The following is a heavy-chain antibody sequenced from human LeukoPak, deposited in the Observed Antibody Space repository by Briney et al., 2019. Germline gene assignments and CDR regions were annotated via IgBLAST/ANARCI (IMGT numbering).Heavy chain of an antibody. D-gene: IGHD3-16*01. CDR2: IWYDGSNK. Sequence: GRSLRLSCAASEFTFSSYGMHWVRQAPGKGLEWVAVIWYDGSNKYYADSAKGRFTISRDNSKNTVYLQMNSLRVEDTAVYYCARDQRPGWGEYFQHWGQGTLVTVSS. J-gene: IGHJ1*01. V-gene: IGHV3-33*01. CDR1: EFTFSSYG. CDR3: ARDQRPGWGEYFQH.